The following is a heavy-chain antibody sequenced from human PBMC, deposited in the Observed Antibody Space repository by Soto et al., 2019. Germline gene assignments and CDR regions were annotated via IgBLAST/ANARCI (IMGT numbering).Heavy chain of an antibody. V-gene: IGHV3-48*01. D-gene: IGHD3-10*01. Sequence: EVQLVESGGGLVQPGGSPRLSCAASGFTFSSYSMNWVRQAPGKGLEWVSYISSSSSTIYYADSVKGRFTISRDNAKNSLYLQMNSLRAEDTAVYYCARDLPVLLWFGELFDAFDIWGQGTMVTVSS. J-gene: IGHJ3*02. CDR2: ISSSSSTI. CDR3: ARDLPVLLWFGELFDAFDI. CDR1: GFTFSSYS.